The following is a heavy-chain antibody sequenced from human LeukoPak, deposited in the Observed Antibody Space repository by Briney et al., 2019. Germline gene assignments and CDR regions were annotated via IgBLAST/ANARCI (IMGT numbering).Heavy chain of an antibody. Sequence: SETLSLTCTVSGGSISSGSYYWRWIRQPAGKGLEWIGRIYTSGSTNYNPSLKSRVTISVDTSKNQFSLKLTSVTVADTAVYYCARARELLSWFDPWGQGTLVTVSS. D-gene: IGHD1-26*01. CDR2: IYTSGST. CDR1: GGSISSGSYY. CDR3: ARARELLSWFDP. V-gene: IGHV4-61*02. J-gene: IGHJ5*02.